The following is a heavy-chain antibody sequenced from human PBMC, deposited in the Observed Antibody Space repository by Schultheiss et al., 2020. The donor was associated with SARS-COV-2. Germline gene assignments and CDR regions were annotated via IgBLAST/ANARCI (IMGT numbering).Heavy chain of an antibody. CDR1: GGSFSGYY. V-gene: IGHV4-34*01. D-gene: IGHD3-3*01. Sequence: SETLSLTCAVYGGSFSGYYWSWIRQPPGKGLEWIGEINHSGSTNYNPSLKSRVTISVDTSKNQFSLKLSSVTAADTAVYYCARGPYYDFWSGMGFDYWGQGTLVTVSS. J-gene: IGHJ4*02. CDR3: ARGPYYDFWSGMGFDY. CDR2: INHSGST.